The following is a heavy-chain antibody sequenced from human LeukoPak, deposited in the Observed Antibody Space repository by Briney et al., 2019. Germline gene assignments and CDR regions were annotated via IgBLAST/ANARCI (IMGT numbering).Heavy chain of an antibody. Sequence: PSETLSLTCAVCGGSFSGYYWSWIRQPPGKGLEWIGEINHSGSTNYNPSLKSRVTISVDTSKNQFSLKLSSVTAADTAVYYCARGLPGYSSGWYLYWGQGTLVTVSS. D-gene: IGHD6-19*01. CDR3: ARGLPGYSSGWYLY. CDR2: INHSGST. J-gene: IGHJ4*02. V-gene: IGHV4-34*01. CDR1: GGSFSGYY.